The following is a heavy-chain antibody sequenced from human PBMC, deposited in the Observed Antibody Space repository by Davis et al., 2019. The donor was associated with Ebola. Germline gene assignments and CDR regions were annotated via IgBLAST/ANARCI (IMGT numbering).Heavy chain of an antibody. CDR2: INPNSGGT. J-gene: IGHJ4*02. CDR3: TRHDGAARDY. CDR1: GYTFTGYY. V-gene: IGHV1-2*02. Sequence: ASVKVSCKASGYTFTGYYMHWVRQAPGPGLEWMGWINPNSGGTNYAQKFQGRVTMTRNTSISTAYMELSSLRSEDTAVYYCTRHDGAARDYWGQGTLVTGSS. D-gene: IGHD6-6*01.